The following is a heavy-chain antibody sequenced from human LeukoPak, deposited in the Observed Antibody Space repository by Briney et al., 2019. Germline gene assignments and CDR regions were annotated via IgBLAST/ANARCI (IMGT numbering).Heavy chain of an antibody. D-gene: IGHD3-10*01. V-gene: IGHV4-39*01. CDR3: ARHRYYYRSGSYYGAPYYMDV. CDR1: GGSISSSSYY. J-gene: IGHJ6*03. Sequence: PSETLSLTCTVSGGSISSSSYYWGWIRQPPGKGLEWIGSIYYSGRTYYNPSLKSRVTISVDTSKNQFSLKLSSVTAADTAVYYCARHRYYYRSGSYYGAPYYMDVWGKGTTVTISS. CDR2: IYYSGRT.